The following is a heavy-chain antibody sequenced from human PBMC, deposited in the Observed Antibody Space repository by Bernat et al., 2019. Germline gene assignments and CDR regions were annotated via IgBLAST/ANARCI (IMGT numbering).Heavy chain of an antibody. CDR1: FTFSSYA. CDR3: ARDFAYGDVFAFDY. CDR2: ISYDGSNK. J-gene: IGHJ4*01. Sequence: FTFSSYAMHWVRQAPGKGLEWVAVISYDGSNKYYADSVKGRFTISRDNSKNTLYLQMNSLRAEDTAVYYCARDFAYGDVFAFDYW. D-gene: IGHD4-17*01. V-gene: IGHV3-30-3*01.